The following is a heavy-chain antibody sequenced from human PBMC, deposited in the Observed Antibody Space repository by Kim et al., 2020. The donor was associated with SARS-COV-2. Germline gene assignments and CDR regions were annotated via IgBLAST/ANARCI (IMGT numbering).Heavy chain of an antibody. J-gene: IGHJ5*02. D-gene: IGHD2-15*01. V-gene: IGHV3-11*06. CDR3: ARGGYCSGGSCYRSNWFDP. Sequence: GRFTISRDNAKNSLYLQMNSLRAEDTAVYYCARGGYCSGGSCYRSNWFDPWGQGTLVTVSS.